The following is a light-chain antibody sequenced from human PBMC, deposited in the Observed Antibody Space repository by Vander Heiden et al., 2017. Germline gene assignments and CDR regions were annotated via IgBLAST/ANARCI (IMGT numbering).Light chain of an antibody. CDR2: AAS. Sequence: DIQMAQSPSPLSASVGDRVTITCRASQNIGNSLNWYQQKPGKAPELLIFAASSLQTGVPSRFSGRGSGTDFTLTISSLQPDDFATYFCQQSRISPYNFGQGTKLDIE. V-gene: IGKV1-39*01. CDR1: QNIGNS. CDR3: QQSRISPYN. J-gene: IGKJ2*01.